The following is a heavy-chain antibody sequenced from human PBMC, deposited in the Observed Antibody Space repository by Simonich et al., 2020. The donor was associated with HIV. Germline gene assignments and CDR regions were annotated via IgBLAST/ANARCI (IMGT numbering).Heavy chain of an antibody. Sequence: QVQLQQWGAGLLKPSETLSLTCAVYGGSFSDFYWTWIRQPPGKGLEWIGEINHSGSTNNNPLLKSRVTISVATSKNQFSLKLSSVTAADTAVYYCARPTGTDAFDIWGQGTMVTVSS. CDR3: ARPTGTDAFDI. CDR2: INHSGST. J-gene: IGHJ3*02. D-gene: IGHD1-1*01. V-gene: IGHV4-34*01. CDR1: GGSFSDFY.